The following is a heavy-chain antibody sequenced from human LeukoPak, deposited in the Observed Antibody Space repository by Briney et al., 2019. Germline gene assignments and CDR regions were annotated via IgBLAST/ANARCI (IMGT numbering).Heavy chain of an antibody. CDR1: GGSISSSSYY. Sequence: SEALSLTCTVSGGSISSSSYYWGWIRQPPGKGLEWIGSIYYSGSTYYNPSLKSRVTISVDTSKNQFSLKLSSVTAADTAVYYCAMTGEQQLVKEPVDYWGQGTLVTVSS. CDR2: IYYSGST. D-gene: IGHD6-13*01. V-gene: IGHV4-39*01. CDR3: AMTGEQQLVKEPVDY. J-gene: IGHJ4*02.